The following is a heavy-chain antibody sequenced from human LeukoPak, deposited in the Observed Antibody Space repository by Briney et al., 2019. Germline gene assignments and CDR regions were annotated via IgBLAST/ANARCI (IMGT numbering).Heavy chain of an antibody. Sequence: GGSLRLSCAGSGFTFSSYAMSWVRQAPGKGLKWVSAISGSGGSTYYADSVKGRFTISRDNSKNTLYLQMNSLRAEDTAVYYCAKDQGHYYGSGTYYYWGQGTLVTVSS. D-gene: IGHD3-10*01. CDR3: AKDQGHYYGSGTYYY. V-gene: IGHV3-23*01. CDR2: ISGSGGST. CDR1: GFTFSSYA. J-gene: IGHJ4*02.